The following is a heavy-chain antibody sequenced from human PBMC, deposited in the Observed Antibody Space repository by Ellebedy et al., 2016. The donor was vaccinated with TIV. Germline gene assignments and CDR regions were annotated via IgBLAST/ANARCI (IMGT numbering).Heavy chain of an antibody. CDR1: GDSVSVDSINTY. V-gene: IGHV4-4*07. J-gene: IGHJ5*02. CDR2: IQTTGST. CDR3: ARGLRASGSFWLDP. D-gene: IGHD3-10*01. Sequence: SETLSLTCTVSGDSVSVDSINTYWTWIRQPAGKGLEWIGRIQTTGSTNYKSSLTSRVTMSLDTSKNQFSLKLNSVTAADTAVYYCARGLRASGSFWLDPWGQGILVTVFS.